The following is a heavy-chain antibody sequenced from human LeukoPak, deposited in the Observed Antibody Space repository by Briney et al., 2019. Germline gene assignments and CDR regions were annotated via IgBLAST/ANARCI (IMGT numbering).Heavy chain of an antibody. CDR2: IYYSGST. Sequence: SETLSLTCTVSGGSSRSYYWCWIRQPPGKGLEWIGYIYYSGSTNYNPSLKSRVSISVDTSKNQFSLKLSSVTAADTAVYYCARTGSTVTMLYPFDHWGQGTLVTVSS. V-gene: IGHV4-59*01. CDR3: ARTGSTVTMLYPFDH. J-gene: IGHJ4*02. D-gene: IGHD4-17*01. CDR1: GGSSRSYY.